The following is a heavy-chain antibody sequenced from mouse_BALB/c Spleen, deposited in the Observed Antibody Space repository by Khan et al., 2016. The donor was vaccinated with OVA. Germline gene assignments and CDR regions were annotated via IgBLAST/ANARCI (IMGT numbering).Heavy chain of an antibody. V-gene: IGHV1-7*01. Sequence: QVQLQQSGAKLEKPGPPGKSSCKASGYTLTSYWMHWVKKRPGKGLEWMGKIIPSSGNTEYNQNFKDKATLTADKSSSTAYMQLSSLTSEDSAVYYCARDRIDYWGQGTTLTVSS. CDR3: ARDRIDY. J-gene: IGHJ2*01. CDR1: GYTLTSYW. CDR2: IIPSSGNT.